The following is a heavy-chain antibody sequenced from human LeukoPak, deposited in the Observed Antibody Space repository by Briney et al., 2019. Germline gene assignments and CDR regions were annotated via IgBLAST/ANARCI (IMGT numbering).Heavy chain of an antibody. CDR1: GFTFSSYS. Sequence: GGSLRLSCAASGFTFSSYSMNWVRQAPGKGLEWVSSISSSSSYIYYANSVKGRFTISRDNAKNSLYLQMNSLRAEDTAVYYCARDLHPYSSGWFYAFDIWGQGTMVTVSS. V-gene: IGHV3-21*01. J-gene: IGHJ3*02. CDR2: ISSSSSYI. CDR3: ARDLHPYSSGWFYAFDI. D-gene: IGHD6-19*01.